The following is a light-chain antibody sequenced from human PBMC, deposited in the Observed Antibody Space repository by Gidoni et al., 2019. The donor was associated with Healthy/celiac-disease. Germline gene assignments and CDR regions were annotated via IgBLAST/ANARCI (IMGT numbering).Light chain of an antibody. V-gene: IGLV1-44*01. CDR1: SSNIGSNT. Sequence: QSVLTQPPSASGTPGQRVTISCSGSSSNIGSNTVNWYQQLPGTAPKLRIYSNNQRPSGVPARFSGSQSGTSASLAISGLQSEDEADYYCAAWDDSLNGLVFGGGTKLTVL. CDR3: AAWDDSLNGLV. CDR2: SNN. J-gene: IGLJ2*01.